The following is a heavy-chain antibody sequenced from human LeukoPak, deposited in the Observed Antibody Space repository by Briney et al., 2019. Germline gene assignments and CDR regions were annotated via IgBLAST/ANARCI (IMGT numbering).Heavy chain of an antibody. Sequence: GASVKVSCKASGYTFTGYYMHWVRQAPGQGLEWMGRINPNSGGTNYAQKFQGRVTMTRDTSISTAYMELSRLRSDDTAVYYCARDPPDYYDSSGYYQHLDYWGQGTLVTVSS. D-gene: IGHD3-22*01. J-gene: IGHJ4*02. CDR1: GYTFTGYY. V-gene: IGHV1-2*06. CDR2: INPNSGGT. CDR3: ARDPPDYYDSSGYYQHLDY.